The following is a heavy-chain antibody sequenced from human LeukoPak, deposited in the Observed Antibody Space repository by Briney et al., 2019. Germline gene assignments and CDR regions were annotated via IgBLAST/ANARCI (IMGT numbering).Heavy chain of an antibody. V-gene: IGHV1-24*01. Sequence: EASVKVSCKVSGYTLTELSMHWVRQAPGKGLERMGGFDPEDGETIYAQKFQGRVTMTEDTSTDTAYMELSSLRSEDTAVYYCATLYGDYVSFAFDIWGQGTMVTVSS. CDR1: GYTLTELS. CDR2: FDPEDGET. D-gene: IGHD4-17*01. J-gene: IGHJ3*02. CDR3: ATLYGDYVSFAFDI.